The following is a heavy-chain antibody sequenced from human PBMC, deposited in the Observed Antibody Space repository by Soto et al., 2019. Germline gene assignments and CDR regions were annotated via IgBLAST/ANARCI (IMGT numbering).Heavy chain of an antibody. V-gene: IGHV4-4*02. CDR3: ASGDGDNAFDI. D-gene: IGHD2-21*02. J-gene: IGHJ3*02. Sequence: QVQLQESGPGLVKPSGTLSLTCAVSGTSIINNNWWTWVRQPPGKGLEWIGEIYHSGTTNYNSSPKCXVTFSTVTSKTPFSLNLISVTAADTAGYDCASGDGDNAFDIWGQGTLVIVSS. CDR2: IYHSGTT. CDR1: GTSIINNNW.